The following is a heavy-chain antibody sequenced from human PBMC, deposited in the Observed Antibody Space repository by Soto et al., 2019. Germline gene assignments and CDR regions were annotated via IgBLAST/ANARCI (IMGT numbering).Heavy chain of an antibody. J-gene: IGHJ4*02. CDR1: GGSISSGGYY. D-gene: IGHD6-19*01. CDR3: ARDAQQWMTFDY. CDR2: IYYSGST. V-gene: IGHV4-31*03. Sequence: PSETLSLTCTVSGGSISSGGYYWSWIRQHPGKGLEWIGYIYYSGSTYYNPSLKSRVTISVDTSKNQFSLKLSSVTAADTAVYYCARDAQQWMTFDYWGQGTLVTVSS.